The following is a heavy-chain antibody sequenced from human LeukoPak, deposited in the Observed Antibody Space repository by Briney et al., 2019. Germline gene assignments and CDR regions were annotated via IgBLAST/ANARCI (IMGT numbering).Heavy chain of an antibody. V-gene: IGHV3-23*01. Sequence: GGSLRLSCAASGFTFSSYAMSWVRQAPGKGLEWVSGISDSVGSTYYADSVKGRFTISRDNSKNTLYLQMNSLRAEDTAIYYCAKRPVTGSAIYFDYWGQGTLVTVSS. CDR3: AKRPVTGSAIYFDY. CDR2: ISDSVGST. J-gene: IGHJ4*02. D-gene: IGHD6-19*01. CDR1: GFTFSSYA.